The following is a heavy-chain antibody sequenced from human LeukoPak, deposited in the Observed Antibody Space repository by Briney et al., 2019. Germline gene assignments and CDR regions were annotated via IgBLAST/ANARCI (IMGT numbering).Heavy chain of an antibody. CDR1: GFTFSRYE. Sequence: GGSLRLSCAASGFTFSRYEMNWVRQAPGKGLVWVSRIKFDGSSTSYADSVKGRFTISRDNAKNTLYLQMNSLRAEDTALYYCARSDWFDPWGQGTLVTVSS. CDR3: ARSDWFDP. CDR2: IKFDGSST. V-gene: IGHV3-74*01. J-gene: IGHJ5*02.